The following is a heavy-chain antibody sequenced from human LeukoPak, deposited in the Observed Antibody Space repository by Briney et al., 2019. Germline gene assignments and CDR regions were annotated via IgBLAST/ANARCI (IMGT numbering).Heavy chain of an antibody. CDR2: IYYSGST. CDR1: GGSISSGGYY. Sequence: SETLSLTCTVSGGSISSGGYYWTWIRQHPGKGLEWIGYIYYSGSTDYNPSLKSRVTISVDTSKNQFSLKLSSVTAADTAVYYCARHVLKGYCSSTSCAGGWFDPWGQGTLVTVSS. CDR3: ARHVLKGYCSSTSCAGGWFDP. J-gene: IGHJ5*02. V-gene: IGHV4-39*01. D-gene: IGHD2-2*01.